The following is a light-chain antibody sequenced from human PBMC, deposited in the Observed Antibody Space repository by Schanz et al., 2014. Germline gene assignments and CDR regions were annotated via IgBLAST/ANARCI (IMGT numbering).Light chain of an antibody. CDR1: QSVSNN. Sequence: EIVMTQSPATLSVSPGEGATLSCRASQSVSNNLAWYQQSPGQAPRLLFYGASTRATGTPARFSGSGSGTEFTLTISSLQSEDFAVYYCQQFNKWPPTFGPGTKVEIK. CDR3: QQFNKWPPT. V-gene: IGKV3-15*01. J-gene: IGKJ1*01. CDR2: GAS.